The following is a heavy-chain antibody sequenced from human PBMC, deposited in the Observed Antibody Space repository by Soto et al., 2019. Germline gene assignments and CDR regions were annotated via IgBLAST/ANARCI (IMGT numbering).Heavy chain of an antibody. D-gene: IGHD1-26*01. Sequence: TSETLSLTCTVSGGSISSGGYYWSWIRQHPGKGLEWIGYIYYSGSTYYNPSLKSRVTISVDTSKNQFSLKLSSVTAADTAVYYCARASIMGWWFDPWGQGTLVTVSS. J-gene: IGHJ5*02. CDR1: GGSISSGGYY. V-gene: IGHV4-31*03. CDR3: ARASIMGWWFDP. CDR2: IYYSGST.